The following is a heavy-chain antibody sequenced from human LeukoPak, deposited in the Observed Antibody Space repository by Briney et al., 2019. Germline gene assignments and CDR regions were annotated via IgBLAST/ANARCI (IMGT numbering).Heavy chain of an antibody. CDR3: ARGRDSRGYQFMGFDS. CDR2: IWADGAP. Sequence: SETLSLTCTVSGGSISSGNYYWSWIRQPAGKGLEWIGRIWADGAPTYRPSLKSRVTISVDTSKNQFSLRLSSVTAADTAVYYCARGRDSRGYQFMGFDSWGQGTLVTVSS. D-gene: IGHD3-22*01. V-gene: IGHV4-61*02. J-gene: IGHJ4*02. CDR1: GGSISSGNYY.